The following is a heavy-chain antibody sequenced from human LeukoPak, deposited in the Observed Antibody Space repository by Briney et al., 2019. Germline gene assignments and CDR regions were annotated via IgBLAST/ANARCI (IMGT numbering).Heavy chain of an antibody. Sequence: SVKVSCKASGGTFSSYAISWVRQAPGQGLEWMGGIIPIFGTANYAQKFQGRVTITADKSTSTAYIELSSLRSEDTAVYYCAREGSRYYDSSGYQVEYFQHWGQGTLVTVSS. CDR1: GGTFSSYA. CDR3: AREGSRYYDSSGYQVEYFQH. V-gene: IGHV1-69*06. D-gene: IGHD3-22*01. J-gene: IGHJ1*01. CDR2: IIPIFGTA.